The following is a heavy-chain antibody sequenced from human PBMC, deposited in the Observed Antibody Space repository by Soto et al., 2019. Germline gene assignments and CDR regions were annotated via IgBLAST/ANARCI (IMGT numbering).Heavy chain of an antibody. CDR2: IYSGGST. V-gene: IGHV3-53*01. CDR3: ARDDDGGNLDAFDI. D-gene: IGHD4-17*01. Sequence: EVQLVESGGGLIQPGGSLRLSCAASGFTVSSNYMSWVRQAPGKGLEWVSVIYSGGSTYYADSVKGRFTISRDNSKNTLYLQMNSLRAEDTAVYYCARDDDGGNLDAFDIWGQGTMVTVSS. J-gene: IGHJ3*02. CDR1: GFTVSSNY.